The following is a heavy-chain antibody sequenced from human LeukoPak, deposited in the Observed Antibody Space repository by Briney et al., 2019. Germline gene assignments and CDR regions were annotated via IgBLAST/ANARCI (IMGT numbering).Heavy chain of an antibody. J-gene: IGHJ6*04. CDR1: GFTFSNYS. CDR2: ISSSSSSI. D-gene: IGHD3-10*02. CDR3: AELGITMIGGV. Sequence: GGSLRLSCAASGFTFSNYSMNWVRQAPGKGLEWVSYISSSSSSIYYADSVKGRFTISRDNAKNSLYLQMNSLRAEDTAVYYCAELGITMIGGVWGRGTTVTVSS. V-gene: IGHV3-48*04.